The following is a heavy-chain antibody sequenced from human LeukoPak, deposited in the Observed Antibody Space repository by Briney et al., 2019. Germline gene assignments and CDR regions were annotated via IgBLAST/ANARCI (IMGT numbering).Heavy chain of an antibody. CDR1: GYTFTIYG. CDR3: ARVAAADYFDY. V-gene: IGHV1-18*01. D-gene: IGHD6-13*01. J-gene: IGHJ4*02. CDR2: ISAENGHT. Sequence: EASVKVSCKGSGYTFTIYGISWVRQAPGQGLEWMGWISAENGHTKYAQKIQGRVTMTTDTSTRTAYMELRSLRSDDTAVYYCARVAAADYFDYWGQGTLVTVSS.